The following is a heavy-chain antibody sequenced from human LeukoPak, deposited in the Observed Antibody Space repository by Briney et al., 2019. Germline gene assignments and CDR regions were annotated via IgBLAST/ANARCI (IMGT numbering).Heavy chain of an antibody. CDR1: GGSLSSGGYY. V-gene: IGHV4-31*03. J-gene: IGHJ6*02. D-gene: IGHD3-10*01. Sequence: SETLSLTCTVSGGSLSSGGYYWSWIRQPPGKGPEGVGDIYYSGGTYYNPSLKSRVTISVDTSKNQFSLKLSSVTAADTAVYYCARGMAYYYGSGSHPYYYGMDVWGQGTTVTVSS. CDR2: IYYSGGT. CDR3: ARGMAYYYGSGSHPYYYGMDV.